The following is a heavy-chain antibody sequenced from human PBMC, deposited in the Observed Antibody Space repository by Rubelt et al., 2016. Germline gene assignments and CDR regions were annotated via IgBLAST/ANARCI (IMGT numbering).Heavy chain of an antibody. D-gene: IGHD3-22*01. CDR1: GFTFSSYG. V-gene: IGHV3-33*01. CDR2: IWYDGSNK. CDR3: ARASAQLPTYDYDSSGYLFDY. J-gene: IGHJ4*02. Sequence: ASGFTFSSYGMHWVRQAPGKGLEWVAVIWYDGSNKYYADSVKGRFTISRDNSKNTLYLQMNSLRAEDTAVYYCARASAQLPTYDYDSSGYLFDYWGQGTLVTVSS.